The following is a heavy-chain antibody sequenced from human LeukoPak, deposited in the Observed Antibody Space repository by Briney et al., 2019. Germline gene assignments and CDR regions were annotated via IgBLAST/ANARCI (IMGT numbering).Heavy chain of an antibody. Sequence: GGSHILYCTGLELNYSTYSMSWPHDAQGRGVEGVSYICGRSSSSDCGAIQYADPAKRRFSIYRDNDENSLCLQTNSLRDEDAAVYYCARGTGSDRWYCVYWGEGTLVSVSS. J-gene: IGHJ4*02. CDR1: ELNYSTYS. CDR3: ARGTGSDRWYCVY. V-gene: IGHV3-48*02. D-gene: IGHD2-15*01. CDR2: ICGRSSSSDCGAI.